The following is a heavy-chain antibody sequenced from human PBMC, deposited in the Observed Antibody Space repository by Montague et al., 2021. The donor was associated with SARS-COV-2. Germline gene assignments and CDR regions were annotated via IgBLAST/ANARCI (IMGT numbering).Heavy chain of an antibody. CDR2: IYYSWST. V-gene: IGHV4-59*01. Sequence: SETLSLTCTVSGGSISSNFWSWIRQPPGKGLELVGYIYYSWSTNYNPYLKSRVTISVDTPKKQFSLQLSSVTAADTAVYYCARTRDYDPLFDFWGQGTLVTVSS. J-gene: IGHJ4*02. D-gene: IGHD4-17*01. CDR3: ARTRDYDPLFDF. CDR1: GGSISSNF.